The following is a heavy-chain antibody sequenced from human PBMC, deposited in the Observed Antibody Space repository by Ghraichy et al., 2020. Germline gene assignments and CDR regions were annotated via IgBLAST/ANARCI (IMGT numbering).Heavy chain of an antibody. D-gene: IGHD2-2*01. CDR3: AKDPGYCSSTSCYIFDY. CDR2: ISGSGGST. Sequence: GGSLRLSCAASGFTFSSYAMSWVRQAPGKGLEWVSAISGSGGSTYYADSVKGRFTISRDNSKNTLYLQMNSLRAEDTAVYYCAKDPGYCSSTSCYIFDYWGQGTLVTVSS. J-gene: IGHJ4*02. V-gene: IGHV3-23*01. CDR1: GFTFSSYA.